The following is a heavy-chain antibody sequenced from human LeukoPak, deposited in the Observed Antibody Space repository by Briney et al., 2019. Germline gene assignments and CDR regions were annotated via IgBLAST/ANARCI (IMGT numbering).Heavy chain of an antibody. CDR3: AKTQGYFDA. CDR2: IWGTGDKT. V-gene: IGHV3-23*01. CDR1: GFTFSNYA. Sequence: GGSLRLSCVASGFTFSNYAMSWVRQAPGKGLELVSGIWGTGDKTVYGDSVKGRFTISRDNSKNTLYLQMNSLRADDTAVYYCAKTQGYFDAWGQGAMVTVSS. D-gene: IGHD2-15*01. J-gene: IGHJ5*02.